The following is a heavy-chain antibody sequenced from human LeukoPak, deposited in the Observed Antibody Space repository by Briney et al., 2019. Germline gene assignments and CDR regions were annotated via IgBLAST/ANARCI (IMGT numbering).Heavy chain of an antibody. CDR1: GFTFSSYA. V-gene: IGHV3-30*04. CDR3: ARQAGAYSHPYDY. Sequence: GGSLRLSCAASGFTFSSYAMHWVRQAPGKGLEWVAVISYDGSNKYYADSVKGRFTISRDNSKNTLYLQMNSLRAEDTAVYYCARQAGAYSHPYDYWGQGTLVTVSS. D-gene: IGHD4/OR15-4a*01. J-gene: IGHJ4*02. CDR2: ISYDGSNK.